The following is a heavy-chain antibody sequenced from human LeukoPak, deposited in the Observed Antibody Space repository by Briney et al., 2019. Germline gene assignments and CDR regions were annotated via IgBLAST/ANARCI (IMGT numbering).Heavy chain of an antibody. Sequence: SQTLSLTCTVSGGSISSGSYYWSWIRQPAGKGLEWIGRIYTSGSTNYNPSLKSRVTISVDTSKNQFSLKLSSVTAADTAVYYCAREIDDYGDTRAFDPWGQGTLVTVSS. V-gene: IGHV4-61*02. CDR2: IYTSGST. D-gene: IGHD4-17*01. CDR1: GGSISSGSYY. J-gene: IGHJ5*02. CDR3: AREIDDYGDTRAFDP.